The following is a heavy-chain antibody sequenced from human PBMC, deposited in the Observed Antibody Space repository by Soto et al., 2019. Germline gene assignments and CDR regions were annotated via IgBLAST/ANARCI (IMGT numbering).Heavy chain of an antibody. CDR2: INYSGTT. CDR3: AGRADIVVVPAEGYFDY. D-gene: IGHD2-2*01. J-gene: IGHJ4*02. V-gene: IGHV4-34*01. Sequence: SETLSLTCAVYGGSFSGYYLSWIRQPPGKGLEWIGEINYSGTTNYNPSLKSRVTISVDTSKNQFSLKLGSVTAADTGVYFCAGRADIVVVPAEGYFDYGGQGTLVTVSS. CDR1: GGSFSGYY.